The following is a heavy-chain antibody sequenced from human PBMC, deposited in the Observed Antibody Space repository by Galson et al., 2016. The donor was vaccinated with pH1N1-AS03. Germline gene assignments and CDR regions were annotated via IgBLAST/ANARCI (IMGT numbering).Heavy chain of an antibody. CDR2: IRSKANNYAT. CDR3: PRPRSTNALYIDV. J-gene: IGHJ6*03. CDR1: GFTFSGSA. D-gene: IGHD2-8*01. Sequence: SLRLSCAASGFTFSGSALYWVRQASGRGLEWVGRIRSKANNYATAYAASVNGRFTISRDDSNNTVYLQMNTLKTEDTAVYYCPRPRSTNALYIDVWGNGATVTVSS. V-gene: IGHV3-73*01.